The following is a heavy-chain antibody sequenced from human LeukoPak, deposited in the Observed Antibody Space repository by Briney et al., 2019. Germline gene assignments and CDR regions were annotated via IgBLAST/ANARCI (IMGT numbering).Heavy chain of an antibody. CDR2: ISYGGSNK. CDR1: GFTFSSYA. CDR3: ASTWSSSWYYFDY. V-gene: IGHV3-30*04. J-gene: IGHJ4*02. D-gene: IGHD6-13*01. Sequence: GGSLRLSCAASGFTFSSYAMHWVRQAPGKGLEWVAVISYGGSNKYYADSVKGRFTISRDNSKNTLYLQMNSLRAEDTAVYYCASTWSSSWYYFDYWGQGTLVTVSS.